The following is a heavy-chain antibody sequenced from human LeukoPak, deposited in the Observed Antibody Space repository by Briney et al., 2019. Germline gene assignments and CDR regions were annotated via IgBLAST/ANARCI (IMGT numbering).Heavy chain of an antibody. CDR3: AKANPESSGWPKLFDY. V-gene: IGHV3-23*01. CDR1: GFTFSSYA. D-gene: IGHD6-19*01. CDR2: ISGSGGST. Sequence: GGSLRLSCAASGFTFSSYAMSWVRQAPGKGLEWVSAISGSGGSTYYADSVKGRFTISRDNSKNTLYLQMNSLRAEDTAVYYCAKANPESSGWPKLFDYWGQGTLVTVSS. J-gene: IGHJ4*02.